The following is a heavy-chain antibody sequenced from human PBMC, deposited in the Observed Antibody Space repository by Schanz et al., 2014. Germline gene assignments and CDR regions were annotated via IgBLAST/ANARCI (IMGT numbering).Heavy chain of an antibody. CDR2: ISSGSSTI. V-gene: IGHV3-11*01. J-gene: IGHJ6*02. CDR3: ATSYSSSSYFYVMDV. CDR1: GFIFSDHY. Sequence: QVQLVESGGGLVKPGGSLRLSCVVSGFIFSDHYMSWIRQAPGKGLEWISYISSGSSTIHYADSVKGRFTISRDNAKSSLFLQMNSLRAEDTAIYYCATSYSSSSYFYVMDVWGQGTTVTVSS. D-gene: IGHD6-6*01.